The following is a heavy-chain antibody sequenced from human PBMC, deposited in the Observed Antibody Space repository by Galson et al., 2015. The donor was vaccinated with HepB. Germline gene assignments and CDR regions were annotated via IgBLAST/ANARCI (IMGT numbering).Heavy chain of an antibody. CDR1: EFTVNSNY. D-gene: IGHD6-19*01. J-gene: IGHJ4*02. Sequence: SLRLSCAASEFTVNSNYMAWVRQAPGMGLEWVSVIFSGGTTHYADSVKGRFALSRDISKNTLYLQMNSLRAEDTAVYYCARLEVGAVRSGSQSFDCWGQGTLVTVSS. CDR3: ARLEVGAVRSGSQSFDC. CDR2: IFSGGTT. V-gene: IGHV3-66*01.